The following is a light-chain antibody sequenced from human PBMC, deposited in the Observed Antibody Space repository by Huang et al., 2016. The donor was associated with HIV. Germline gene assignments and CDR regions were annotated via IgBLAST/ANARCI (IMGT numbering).Light chain of an antibody. V-gene: IGKV3-15*01. CDR1: QSVSSN. CDR3: QQYNNWPPNT. J-gene: IGKJ4*01. CDR2: GAS. Sequence: EIVMTQSPATLSVSPGETATLSCRASQSVSSNLAWYQQKPGQAPRRLSYGASTRANVIPARFSGSGSGTEFTHTISGLQSEDYAVYYCQQYNNWPPNTFGGGTKVEIK.